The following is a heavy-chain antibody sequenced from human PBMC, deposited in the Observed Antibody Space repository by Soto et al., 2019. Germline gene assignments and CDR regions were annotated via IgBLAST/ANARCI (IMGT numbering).Heavy chain of an antibody. Sequence: VGSLRLSCAASGFTFSSYGMHWVRQAPGKGLEWVAVISYDGSNKYYADSVKGRFTISRDNSKNTLYLQMNSLRAEDTAVYYCAKDTGYCSSTSCYTGYYYYGMDVWGQGTTVTVSS. CDR1: GFTFSSYG. CDR2: ISYDGSNK. CDR3: AKDTGYCSSTSCYTGYYYYGMDV. D-gene: IGHD2-2*01. V-gene: IGHV3-30*18. J-gene: IGHJ6*02.